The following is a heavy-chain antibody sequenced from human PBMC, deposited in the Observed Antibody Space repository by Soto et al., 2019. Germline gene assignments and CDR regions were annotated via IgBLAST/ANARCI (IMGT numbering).Heavy chain of an antibody. D-gene: IGHD5-18*01. CDR2: MYYSGST. CDR1: GGSISSSSHY. V-gene: IGHV4-39*07. Sequence: SETLSLTCTVSGGSISSSSHYWGWIRQPPGKGLEWIGYMYYSGSTNYNPSLKSRVTISVDTSKNQFSLKLSSVTAADTAVYYCARAGGYSYGPFDYWGQGTLVTVS. J-gene: IGHJ4*02. CDR3: ARAGGYSYGPFDY.